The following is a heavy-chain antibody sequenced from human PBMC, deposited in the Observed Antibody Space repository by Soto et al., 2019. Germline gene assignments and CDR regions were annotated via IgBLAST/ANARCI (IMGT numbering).Heavy chain of an antibody. J-gene: IGHJ6*03. CDR2: IYYSGST. CDR3: ARARKSGYDSYYYYYMDV. D-gene: IGHD5-12*01. Sequence: SETLSLTCTVSGGSISSYYWSWIRQPPGKGLEWIGYIYYSGSTNYDPSLKSRVTISVDTSKNQFSLKLSSVTAADTAVYYCARARKSGYDSYYYYYMDVWGKGTTVTVSS. CDR1: GGSISSYY. V-gene: IGHV4-59*08.